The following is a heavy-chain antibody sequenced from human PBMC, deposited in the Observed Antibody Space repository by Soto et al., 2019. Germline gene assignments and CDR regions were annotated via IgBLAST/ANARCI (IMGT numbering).Heavy chain of an antibody. CDR1: GFSFSNARMG. Sequence: QVTLKESGPVLVKPTETLTLTCTVSGFSFSNARMGVSWIRQPPGKALEWLAHIFSNDEKSYSTSLKTRLTIXXDXAXXQVVLTMTNMDPVDTGTYYCARIQRRGWYTGWFDPGGQGTLVTVSS. J-gene: IGHJ5*02. V-gene: IGHV2-26*01. CDR3: ARIQRRGWYTGWFDP. CDR2: IFSNDEK. D-gene: IGHD6-19*01.